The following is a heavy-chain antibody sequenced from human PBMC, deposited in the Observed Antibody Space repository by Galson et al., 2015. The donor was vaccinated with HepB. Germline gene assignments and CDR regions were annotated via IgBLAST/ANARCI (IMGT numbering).Heavy chain of an antibody. J-gene: IGHJ3*02. V-gene: IGHV4-4*02. Sequence: ETLSLTCAVSGGSISSSNWWSWVRQPPGKGLEWIGEIYHSGSTNYNPSLKSRVTISVDKSKNQFSLKLSSVTAADTAVYYCARDEPHHDAFDIWGQGTMVTVSS. CDR1: GGSISSSNW. CDR2: IYHSGST. CDR3: ARDEPHHDAFDI.